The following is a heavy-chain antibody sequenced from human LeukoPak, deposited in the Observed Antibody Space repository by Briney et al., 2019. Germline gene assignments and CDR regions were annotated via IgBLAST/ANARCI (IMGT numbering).Heavy chain of an antibody. CDR1: GFTFSSYE. J-gene: IGHJ4*02. V-gene: IGHV3-48*03. Sequence: PGGSLRLSCAASGFTFSSYEMNWVRQAPGKGLEWVSYISSSGSTIYYADSVKGRFTISRDNAKNSLYLQINSLRAEDTAVYYCASTLNVVVVPAASYWGQGTLVTVSS. CDR3: ASTLNVVVVPAASY. CDR2: ISSSGSTI. D-gene: IGHD2-2*01.